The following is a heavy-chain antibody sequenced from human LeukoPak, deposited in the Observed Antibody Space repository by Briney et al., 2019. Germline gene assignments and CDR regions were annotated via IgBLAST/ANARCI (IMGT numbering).Heavy chain of an antibody. CDR2: IRYDGSNK. D-gene: IGHD4-23*01. J-gene: IGHJ4*02. Sequence: GSLRLSCAASGFTFSSYGMHWVRQAPGKGLEWVAFIRYDGSNKYYADSVKGRFTISRDNSKNTLYLQMNSLRAEDTAVYYCARSFFYGGNQYYFDYWGQGTLVTVSS. CDR3: ARSFFYGGNQYYFDY. CDR1: GFTFSSYG. V-gene: IGHV3-30*02.